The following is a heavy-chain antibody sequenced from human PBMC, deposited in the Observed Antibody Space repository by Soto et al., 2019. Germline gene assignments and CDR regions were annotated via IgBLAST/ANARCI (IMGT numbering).Heavy chain of an antibody. Sequence: QVQLQESGPGLVKPSETLSLTCTVSGGSISSYYWSWIRQLPGKGLEWIAYIYNTGSTNYNPSLKSRVTISVDTSKNQFSLKVTSVTPADTAVYYCAGGVAAAGRLAYYAMDVWGQGTTVTVSS. CDR1: GGSISSYY. J-gene: IGHJ6*02. CDR2: IYNTGST. CDR3: AGGVAAAGRLAYYAMDV. V-gene: IGHV4-59*01. D-gene: IGHD6-13*01.